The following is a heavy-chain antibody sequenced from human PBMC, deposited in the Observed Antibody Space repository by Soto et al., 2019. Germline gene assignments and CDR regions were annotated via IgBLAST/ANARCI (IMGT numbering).Heavy chain of an antibody. Sequence: QVQLVQSGAEVKKPGASVRVSCKASGYTFTTYDIHWVRQASELGLEWMGIITPGGGITSYAQKFKGRITMTRDTSTSTVYMELSSLRSEDTAMYYCAKVLSELVPRYFDTWGQGTLVTVSS. D-gene: IGHD6-13*01. V-gene: IGHV1-46*01. CDR3: AKVLSELVPRYFDT. CDR1: GYTFTTYD. J-gene: IGHJ4*02. CDR2: ITPGGGIT.